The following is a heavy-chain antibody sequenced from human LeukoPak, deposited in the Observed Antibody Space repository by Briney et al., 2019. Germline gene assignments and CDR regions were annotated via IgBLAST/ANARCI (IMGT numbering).Heavy chain of an antibody. CDR2: IHPNTGGT. V-gene: IGHV1-2*02. J-gene: IGHJ1*01. CDR3: ARAPSLFAVASYFQH. D-gene: IGHD4-23*01. Sequence: ASVKVSCKASGYTFTGHYIHWVRQAPGQGLEWMGWIHPNTGGTKYAQKFQGRVTMTRDTSISTAYMELSRLRSDDTAVYYCARAPSLFAVASYFQHWGQGTLVTVSS. CDR1: GYTFTGHY.